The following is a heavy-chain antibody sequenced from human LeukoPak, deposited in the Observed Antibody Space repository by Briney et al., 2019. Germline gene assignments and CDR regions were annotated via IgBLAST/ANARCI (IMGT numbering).Heavy chain of an antibody. V-gene: IGHV3-66*01. D-gene: IGHD3-16*02. CDR1: GFTVSSNY. CDR2: IYSGGTT. Sequence: GGSLRLSCAVSGFTVSSNYMSWVRQAPGKGLEWVSIIYSGGTTYYANSVKGRFTVSRDNSKNTVYLQMNSLRAEDTSMYYCARDSMAQAYVWGSYRYPRMDVWGQGTTVTVSS. CDR3: ARDSMAQAYVWGSYRYPRMDV. J-gene: IGHJ6*02.